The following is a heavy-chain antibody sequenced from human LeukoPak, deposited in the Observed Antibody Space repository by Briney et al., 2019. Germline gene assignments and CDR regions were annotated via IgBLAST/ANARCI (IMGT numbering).Heavy chain of an antibody. Sequence: PSETLSLTCAVYGGSFSGYYWSWIRQPPGKGLEWIGEINHSGSTNYNPSLKSRVTISVDTSKNQFSLKLSSVTAADTAVYYCARRTEMVRGVIGGGNWFDPWGQGTLVTVSS. CDR2: INHSGST. V-gene: IGHV4-34*01. D-gene: IGHD3-10*01. J-gene: IGHJ5*02. CDR3: ARRTEMVRGVIGGGNWFDP. CDR1: GGSFSGYY.